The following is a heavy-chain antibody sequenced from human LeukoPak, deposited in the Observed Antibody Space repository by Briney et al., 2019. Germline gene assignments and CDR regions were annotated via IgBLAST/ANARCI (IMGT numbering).Heavy chain of an antibody. CDR2: IIPIFGTA. D-gene: IGHD6-13*01. J-gene: IGHJ4*02. Sequence: SVKVSCKASGGTFSSYAISWVRQAPGQGLEWMGGIIPIFGTANYAQKFQGRVSMTSNTSISTAYMELSSLRSEDTAVYYCARGLRREQQLLRAFDDWGQGTLVTVSS. V-gene: IGHV1-69*05. CDR3: ARGLRREQQLLRAFDD. CDR1: GGTFSSYA.